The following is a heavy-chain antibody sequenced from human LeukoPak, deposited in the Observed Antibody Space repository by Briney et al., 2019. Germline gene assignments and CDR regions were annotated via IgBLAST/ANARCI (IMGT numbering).Heavy chain of an antibody. CDR3: ARRAYSTAYWKHFDS. CDR2: IYYHENT. J-gene: IGHJ4*02. CDR1: GGSISGSTDY. Sequence: LSETLSLTCTVSGGSISGSTDYWGWIRQAPGKGLEWIGSIYYHENTYYNSSLKSRVTISVDTSKNQFSLKLNSVTAADTAVYFCARRAYSTAYWKHFDSWGQGTLVTVSS. V-gene: IGHV4-39*01. D-gene: IGHD1-1*01.